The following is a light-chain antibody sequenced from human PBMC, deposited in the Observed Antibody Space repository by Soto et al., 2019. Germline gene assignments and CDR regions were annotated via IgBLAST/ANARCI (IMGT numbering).Light chain of an antibody. J-gene: IGLJ1*01. V-gene: IGLV2-14*01. Sequence: QSVLTQPPSASGSPGQSVTISCTGTSSDVGKYDYVSWYQQHPGKAPKLMIYEVSNRPSGVSNRFSGSKSGNTASLTISGLQAEDEADYYCSSYTSNKEVFGTGTKVTVL. CDR2: EVS. CDR3: SSYTSNKEV. CDR1: SSDVGKYDY.